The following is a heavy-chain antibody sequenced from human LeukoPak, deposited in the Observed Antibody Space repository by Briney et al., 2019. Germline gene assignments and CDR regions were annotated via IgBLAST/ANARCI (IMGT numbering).Heavy chain of an antibody. CDR3: ARGSALLALSFDY. CDR2: IIPIFGTA. D-gene: IGHD2-15*01. J-gene: IGHJ4*02. Sequence: ASVKVSCKASGGTFSNYAISWVRQAPRQGLEWMGGIIPIFGTANYAQKFQGRVTITADESTSTAYMELSSLRSEDTAVYYCARGSALLALSFDYWGQGTLVTVSS. V-gene: IGHV1-69*13. CDR1: GGTFSNYA.